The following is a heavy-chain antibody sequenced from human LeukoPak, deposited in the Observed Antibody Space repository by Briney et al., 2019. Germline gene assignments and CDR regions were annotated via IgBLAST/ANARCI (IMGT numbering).Heavy chain of an antibody. D-gene: IGHD3-10*01. CDR3: ARDSAQTYYYGSGSYYFDY. Sequence: GGSLRLSCAASGSTFSSYWMSWVRQAPGKGLEWVANIKQDGSEKYYVDSVKGRFTISRDNAKNSLYLQMNSLRAEDTAVYYCARDSAQTYYYGSGSYYFDYWGQGTLITVSS. CDR2: IKQDGSEK. J-gene: IGHJ4*02. V-gene: IGHV3-7*01. CDR1: GSTFSSYW.